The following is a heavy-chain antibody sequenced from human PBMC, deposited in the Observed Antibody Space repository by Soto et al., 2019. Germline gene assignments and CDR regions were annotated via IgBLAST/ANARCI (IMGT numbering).Heavy chain of an antibody. CDR2: INPNSGGT. D-gene: IGHD6-13*01. CDR1: GYTFTGYY. V-gene: IGHV1-2*02. CDR3: ARVSGMAAVAFFDY. J-gene: IGHJ4*02. Sequence: GASVKVSCKASGYTFTGYYMHWVRQAPGQGLEWMGWINPNSGGTNYAQKFQGRVTMTRDTSISTAYMELSRLRSDDTAVYYCARVSGMAAVAFFDYWGQGTLVTVSS.